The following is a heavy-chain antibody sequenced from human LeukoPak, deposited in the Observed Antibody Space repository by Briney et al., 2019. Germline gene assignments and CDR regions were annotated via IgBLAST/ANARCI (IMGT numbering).Heavy chain of an antibody. Sequence: SETLSLTCAVYGGSFSGYYWSWIRQPPGKGLEWIGEINHSGSTSYNPSLKSRVTISVDTSKNQFSLKLSSVTAADTAVYYCARGRGVTPVGGYFDYWGQGTLVTVSS. CDR3: ARGRGVTPVGGYFDY. D-gene: IGHD3-10*01. V-gene: IGHV4-34*01. CDR1: GGSFSGYY. J-gene: IGHJ4*02. CDR2: INHSGST.